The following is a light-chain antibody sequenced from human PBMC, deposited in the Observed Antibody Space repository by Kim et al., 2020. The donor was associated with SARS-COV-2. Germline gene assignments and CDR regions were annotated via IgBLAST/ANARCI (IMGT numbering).Light chain of an antibody. J-gene: IGLJ2*01. CDR2: GKN. CDR3: NSRDSNGNVV. V-gene: IGLV3-19*01. CDR1: SLRSYY. Sequence: SSELTQDPAVSVALGQTVRITCQGDSLRSYYATWYQQKPGQAPILVIYGKNNRPSGMPERFSGSSSGNTASLTITGTQAGDEADYYCNSRDSNGNVVFGG.